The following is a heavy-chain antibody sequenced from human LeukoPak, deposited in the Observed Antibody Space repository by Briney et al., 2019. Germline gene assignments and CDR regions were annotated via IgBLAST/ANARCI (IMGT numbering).Heavy chain of an antibody. CDR1: GFTFSSYG. Sequence: GGSLRLSCAASGFTFSSYGMHWVRQAPGKGLEWVAFIRYDGSNKYYADSVKGRFTISRDNSKNTLYLQMYSLRAEDTAVYYCAKDWASIPAYFDYWGQGTLVTVSS. V-gene: IGHV3-30*02. CDR2: IRYDGSNK. D-gene: IGHD2/OR15-2a*01. CDR3: AKDWASIPAYFDY. J-gene: IGHJ4*02.